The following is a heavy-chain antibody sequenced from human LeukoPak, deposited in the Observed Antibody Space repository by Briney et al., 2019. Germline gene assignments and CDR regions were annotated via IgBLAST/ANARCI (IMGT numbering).Heavy chain of an antibody. V-gene: IGHV3-33*01. D-gene: IGHD3-22*01. CDR2: IWYDGSNK. CDR1: GFTFSSYG. Sequence: GRSLRLSCAASGFTFSSYGMHWVRLAPGKGLEWVAVIWYDGSNKYYADSVKGRFTISRDNSKNTLYLQMNSLRAEDTAVYSCARAQAEYYDTKYYSDYWGQGTLVTVSS. J-gene: IGHJ4*02. CDR3: ARAQAEYYDTKYYSDY.